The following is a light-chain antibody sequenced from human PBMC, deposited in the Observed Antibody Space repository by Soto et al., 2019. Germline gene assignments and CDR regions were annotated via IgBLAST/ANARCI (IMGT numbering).Light chain of an antibody. V-gene: IGKV1-5*01. CDR1: QSVTSK. J-gene: IGKJ4*01. CDR3: QQYNSYPLT. CDR2: DAS. Sequence: DIQMTQSPSTLSASVGDRVTITCRASQSVTSKFAWYQQKPGKAPKLLIYDASNMDSGVPARFSGSGSGTEFTLTISSLQPDDFAVYYCQQYNSYPLTFGEGTTVEIK.